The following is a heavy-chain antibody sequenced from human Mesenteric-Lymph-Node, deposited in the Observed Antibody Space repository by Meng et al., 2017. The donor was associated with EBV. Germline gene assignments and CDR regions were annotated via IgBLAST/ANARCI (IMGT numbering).Heavy chain of an antibody. J-gene: IGHJ4*02. CDR1: GGSISSRNW. Sequence: QEPGPGLGKPSGTLALICAVSGGSISSRNWWNWVRQPPGKGLEWIGEVYHTGSANYNPSLKSRVIIAVDKSNNQFSLRLSSVTAADTAVYYCARVGYNYVYYFDFWGQGTLVTVSS. D-gene: IGHD5-24*01. V-gene: IGHV4-4*02. CDR2: VYHTGSA. CDR3: ARVGYNYVYYFDF.